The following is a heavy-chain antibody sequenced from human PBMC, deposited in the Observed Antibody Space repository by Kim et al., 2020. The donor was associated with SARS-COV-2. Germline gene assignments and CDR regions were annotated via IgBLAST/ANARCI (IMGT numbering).Heavy chain of an antibody. CDR1: GFSFGTFC. D-gene: IGHD5-12*01. J-gene: IGHJ4*02. V-gene: IGHV3-23*01. CDR3: VKGAWRDY. CDR2: INGRDDST. Sequence: GGSLRLSCVASGFSFGTFCMSWVRQAPGKGLKWVSGINGRDDSTYYADSVKGRFTVSRDSARNTLYLQMNSLRVDDTAIYYCVKGAWRDYWVQGTLVTGS.